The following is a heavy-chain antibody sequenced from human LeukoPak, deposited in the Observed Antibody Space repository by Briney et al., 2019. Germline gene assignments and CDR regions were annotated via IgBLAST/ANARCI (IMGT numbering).Heavy chain of an antibody. J-gene: IGHJ4*02. D-gene: IGHD1-1*01. CDR3: ARDRGTWNDDGFDY. CDR1: GGSISSNSYY. Sequence: SETLSLTCTVSGGSISSNSYYWGWIRQPPGKGLEWIGSIYYSGSTYYNPSLKSRVTISVDTSKNQFSLKLSSVTAADTAVYYCARDRGTWNDDGFDYWGQGTLVTVSS. V-gene: IGHV4-39*07. CDR2: IYYSGST.